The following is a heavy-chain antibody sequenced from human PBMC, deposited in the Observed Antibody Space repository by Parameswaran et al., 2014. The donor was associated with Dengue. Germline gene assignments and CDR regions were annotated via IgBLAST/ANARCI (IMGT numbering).Heavy chain of an antibody. D-gene: IGHD7-27*01. V-gene: IGHV1-18*01. J-gene: IGHJ6*02. CDR3: SVAPGDLTDGHDYYYYGMDV. Sequence: WVRQAPGQGLEWMGWISAYNGNTNYAQKLQGRVTMTTDTSTSTAYMELRSLRSDDTAVYYCSVAPGDLTDGHDYYYYGMDVWGQGTTVTVSS. CDR2: ISAYNGNT.